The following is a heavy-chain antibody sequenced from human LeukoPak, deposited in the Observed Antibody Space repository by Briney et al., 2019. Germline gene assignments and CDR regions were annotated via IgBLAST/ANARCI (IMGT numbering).Heavy chain of an antibody. CDR1: GYTFSSNG. V-gene: IGHV1-18*01. Sequence: EASVKVSCTASGYTFSSNGIYRVRQAPGQGLEWMGWISGYNGDTRYAQKVQGRVTMTTDTSTRTAYMELRSLRSDDTAVYYCARDGVALSLGASYFDFWGQGTLVTVSS. CDR2: ISGYNGDT. D-gene: IGHD3-16*01. CDR3: ARDGVALSLGASYFDF. J-gene: IGHJ4*02.